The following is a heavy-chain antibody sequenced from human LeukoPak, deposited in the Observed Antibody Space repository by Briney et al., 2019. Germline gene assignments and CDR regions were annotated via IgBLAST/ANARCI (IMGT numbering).Heavy chain of an antibody. V-gene: IGHV3-30-3*01. D-gene: IGHD6-13*01. CDR3: ARDRYSSSWQYYYYYYGMDV. CDR1: GFTFSSYA. J-gene: IGHJ6*02. Sequence: GGSLRLSCAASGFTFSSYAMHWVRQAPGKGLGWVAVISYDGSNKYYADSVKGRFTISRDNSKNTLYLQMNSLRAEDTAVYYCARDRYSSSWQYYYYYYGMDVWGQGTTVTVSS. CDR2: ISYDGSNK.